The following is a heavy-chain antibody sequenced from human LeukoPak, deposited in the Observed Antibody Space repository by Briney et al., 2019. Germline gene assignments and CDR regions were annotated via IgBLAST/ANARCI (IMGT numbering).Heavy chain of an antibody. J-gene: IGHJ6*03. D-gene: IGHD1-14*01. CDR2: IYHSGST. CDR1: GGSISSSNW. V-gene: IGHV4-4*02. CDR3: ARDLPELAEPGYYYYYMDV. Sequence: SGTLSLTCAVSGGSISSSNWWNWVRQPPGKGLEWIGEIYHSGSTNYNPSLKSRVTISVDKSKNQFSLKVSSVTAADTAVYYCARDLPELAEPGYYYYYMDVWGKGTTVTISS.